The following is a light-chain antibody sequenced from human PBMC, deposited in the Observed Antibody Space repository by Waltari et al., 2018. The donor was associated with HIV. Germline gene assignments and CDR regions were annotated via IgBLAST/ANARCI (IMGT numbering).Light chain of an antibody. CDR2: EVS. CDR3: SSYTSSTTYV. Sequence: QSALTQPASVSGSPGQSITIPCTGTSSDVGGYDYVAWYQQPPGKAPQLMIYEVSNRPSGVSNRFSGSKSGNSASLTISGLQAEDEADYYCSSYTSSTTYVFGTGTKVTVL. V-gene: IGLV2-14*01. CDR1: SSDVGGYDY. J-gene: IGLJ1*01.